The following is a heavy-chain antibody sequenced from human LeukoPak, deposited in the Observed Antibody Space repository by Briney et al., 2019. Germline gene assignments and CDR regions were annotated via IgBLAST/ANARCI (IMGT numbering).Heavy chain of an antibody. Sequence: GGSLRLSCVASGFIFDNYAMAWVRQAPGKGLEWVSGISGSAERMYYADSVGGRFTISRDNSKNTLFLQLNSLRADDTAVYFCAKRDYPSPTDFYPLFDYWGQGALVTVSS. CDR3: AKRDYPSPTDFYPLFDY. CDR1: GFIFDNYA. D-gene: IGHD3/OR15-3a*01. J-gene: IGHJ4*02. CDR2: ISGSAERM. V-gene: IGHV3-23*01.